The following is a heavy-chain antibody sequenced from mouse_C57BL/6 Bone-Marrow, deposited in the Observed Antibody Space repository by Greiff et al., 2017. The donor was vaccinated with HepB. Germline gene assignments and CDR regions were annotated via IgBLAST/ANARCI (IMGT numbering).Heavy chain of an antibody. Sequence: ESGPGLVKPSQSLSLTCSVTGYSITSGYYWNWIRQFPGNKLEWMGYISYDGSNNYNPSLKNRISITRDTSKNQFFLKLNSVTTEDTATYYCARSSYWYFDVWGTGTTVTVSS. V-gene: IGHV3-6*01. CDR2: ISYDGSN. CDR1: GYSITSGYY. J-gene: IGHJ1*03. CDR3: ARSSYWYFDV. D-gene: IGHD1-1*01.